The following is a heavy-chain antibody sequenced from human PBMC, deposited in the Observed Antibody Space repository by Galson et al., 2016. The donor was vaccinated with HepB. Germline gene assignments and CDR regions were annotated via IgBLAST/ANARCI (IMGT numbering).Heavy chain of an antibody. CDR3: ATGLSIVLEPAAMDLDY. D-gene: IGHD2-2*01. Sequence: SVKVSCKVSGYTLTELSMHWVRQAPGKGLEWMGGFDPEDAEAIYAQKFQGRVTMTGDTSADTAYMELRSLRSEDTAVYYCATGLSIVLEPAAMDLDYWGQGTLVTVSS. CDR2: FDPEDAEA. CDR1: GYTLTELS. J-gene: IGHJ4*02. V-gene: IGHV1-24*01.